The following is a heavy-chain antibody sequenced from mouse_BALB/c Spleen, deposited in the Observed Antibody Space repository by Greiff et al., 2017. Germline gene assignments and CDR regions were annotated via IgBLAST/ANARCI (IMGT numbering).Heavy chain of an antibody. CDR1: GYSFTGYF. Sequence: EVQLQQSGPELVKPGASVKISCKASGYSFTGYFMNWVMQSHGKSLEWIGRINPYNGDTFYNQKFKGKATLTVDKSSSTAHMELRSLASEDSAVYYCARSPYYGSTWFAYWGQGTLVTVSA. V-gene: IGHV1-20*02. D-gene: IGHD1-1*01. CDR2: INPYNGDT. CDR3: ARSPYYGSTWFAY. J-gene: IGHJ3*01.